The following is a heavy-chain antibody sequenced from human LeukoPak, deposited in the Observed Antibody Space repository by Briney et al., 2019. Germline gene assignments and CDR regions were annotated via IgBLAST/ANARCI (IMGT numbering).Heavy chain of an antibody. CDR2: IKQDGSEK. CDR3: ARDFPYSSSSTLDY. V-gene: IGHV3-7*01. CDR1: GFTFSSYE. J-gene: IGHJ4*02. D-gene: IGHD6-13*01. Sequence: GGSLRLSCAASGFTFSSYEMNWVRQAPGKGLEWVANIKQDGSEKYYVDSVKGRFTISRDNAKNSLYLQMNSLRAEDTAVCYCARDFPYSSSSTLDYWGQGTLVTVSS.